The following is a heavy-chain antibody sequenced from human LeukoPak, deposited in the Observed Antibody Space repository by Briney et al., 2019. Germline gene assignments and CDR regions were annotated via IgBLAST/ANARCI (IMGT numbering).Heavy chain of an antibody. CDR1: GFTFSNSW. CDR2: IKCDGSEK. CDR3: VRGVGSSTSCYVRAFDI. J-gene: IGHJ3*02. V-gene: IGHV3-52*01. D-gene: IGHD2-2*01. Sequence: GGSLRLSCAASGFTFSNSWMHWVCQAPEKGLEWVVDIKCDGSEKCYVDSVKGRLTISRDNAKNSLYLQVNSLRAEDMTVYYCVRGVGSSTSCYVRAFDIWGQGTMVTVSS.